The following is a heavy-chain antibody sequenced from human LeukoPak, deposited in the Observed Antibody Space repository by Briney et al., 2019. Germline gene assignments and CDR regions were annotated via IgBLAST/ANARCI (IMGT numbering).Heavy chain of an antibody. V-gene: IGHV3-21*01. J-gene: IGHJ6*02. D-gene: IGHD2-21*02. CDR3: ARNLVVVTGIPGYYYGMDV. CDR2: ITSSGSSI. Sequence: KTGGSLRLSCAASGFTFSSYAMSWVRQAPGKGLEWVSSITSSGSSIFYADSVEGRFTISRDNAKNSLYLQMNSLRAEDTAVYYCARNLVVVTGIPGYYYGMDVWSQGTAVTVYS. CDR1: GFTFSSYA.